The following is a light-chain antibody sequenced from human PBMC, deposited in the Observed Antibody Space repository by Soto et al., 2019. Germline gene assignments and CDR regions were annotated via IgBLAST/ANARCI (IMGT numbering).Light chain of an antibody. CDR1: QDVDNNF. V-gene: IGKV3-20*01. CDR3: HRYYSSIT. J-gene: IGKJ4*01. Sequence: ESVLTQSPGPRSLPPGEGATLSCRASQDVDNNFLAWYQQRHGQAPRLLIYASSSSATGIPDRFSSSVSGDDFTLTISRGGPEDNAVYFCHRYYSSITLGGVTKVEVQ. CDR2: ASS.